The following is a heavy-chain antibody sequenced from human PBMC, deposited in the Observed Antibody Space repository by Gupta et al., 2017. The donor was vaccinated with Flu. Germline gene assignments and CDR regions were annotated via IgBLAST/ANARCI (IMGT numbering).Heavy chain of an antibody. V-gene: IGHV4-31*03. CDR2: IYYSGST. D-gene: IGHD6-6*01. CDR1: GGSISSGGYY. J-gene: IGHJ1*01. CDR3: ARLSSIAARPHYFQH. Sequence: QVQLQESGPGLVKPSQTLSLTCTVSGGSISSGGYYWSWIRQHPGKGLEWIGYIYYSGSTYYNPSLKSRVTISVDTSKNQFSLKLSSVTAADTAVYYCARLSSIAARPHYFQHWGQGTLVTGSS.